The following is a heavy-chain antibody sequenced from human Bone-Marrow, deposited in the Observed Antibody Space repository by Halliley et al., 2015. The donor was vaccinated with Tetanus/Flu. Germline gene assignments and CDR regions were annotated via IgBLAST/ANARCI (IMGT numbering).Heavy chain of an antibody. Sequence: SLRLSCAASRFTFSSYNMYWVRQAPGKGLEWVAIISYDGSNKYYADSVKGRFIISRDNSKNTLFLQMNSLRAEDTAVYCCAKDQMPTITLSAADYWGQGTLVTVSS. CDR1: RFTFSSYN. CDR3: AKDQMPTITLSAADY. J-gene: IGHJ4*02. CDR2: ISYDGSNK. V-gene: IGHV3-30*18. D-gene: IGHD6-25*01.